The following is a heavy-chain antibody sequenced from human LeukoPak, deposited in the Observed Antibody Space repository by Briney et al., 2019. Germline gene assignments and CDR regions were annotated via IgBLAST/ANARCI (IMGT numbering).Heavy chain of an antibody. CDR1: GYTFTSYG. CDR3: ARDNGLRGFDP. J-gene: IGHJ5*02. D-gene: IGHD2-8*01. V-gene: IGHV1-18*01. Sequence: ASVKVSCKASGYTFTSYGISWVRQAPGQGLEWMGWISAYNGNTNYAQKFQGRVTMTRDTSISTAYMELSRLRSDDTAVYYCARDNGLRGFDPWGQGTLVTVSS. CDR2: ISAYNGNT.